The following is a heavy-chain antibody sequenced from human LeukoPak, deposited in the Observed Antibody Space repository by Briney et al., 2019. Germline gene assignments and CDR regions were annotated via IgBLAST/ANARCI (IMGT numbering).Heavy chain of an antibody. CDR2: ISAHNGNA. CDR1: GYTFTGYY. Sequence: ASVKVSCKASGYTFTGYYIHWVRQAPGQGLEWMGRISAHNGNANYAQKFQGRVTMTTDTLATTAYMELRSLRSDGTAVYYCARDLERYYDLEGRSGYWGQGTLVTVSS. V-gene: IGHV1-18*04. D-gene: IGHD3-3*01. J-gene: IGHJ4*02. CDR3: ARDLERYYDLEGRSGY.